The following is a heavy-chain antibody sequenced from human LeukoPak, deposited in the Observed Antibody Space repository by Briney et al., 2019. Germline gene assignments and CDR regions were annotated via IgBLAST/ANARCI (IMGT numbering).Heavy chain of an antibody. J-gene: IGHJ4*02. CDR2: INPRGGST. D-gene: IGHD6-19*01. CDR3: ARAAYSSGWTVEYYFDY. Sequence: ASVKVSCKASGYTFTSYYMHWVRQAPGQGLEWMGIINPRGGSTSYAQKFQGRVTMTRDTSTSTVYMELSSLRSEDTAVYYCARAAYSSGWTVEYYFDYWGQGTLVTVSS. V-gene: IGHV1-46*01. CDR1: GYTFTSYY.